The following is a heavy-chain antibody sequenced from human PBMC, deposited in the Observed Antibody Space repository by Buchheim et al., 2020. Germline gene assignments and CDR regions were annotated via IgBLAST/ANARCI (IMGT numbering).Heavy chain of an antibody. CDR1: GFTFSSYS. Sequence: EVQLVESGGGLVKPGGSLRLSCAASGFTFSSYSMNWVRQAPGKGLEWVSSISSSSSYIYYADSVKGRFTISRDNAKNLLYLQMNSLRAEDTAVYYCARAPYYYDSSGQALPTLWGQGTL. J-gene: IGHJ4*02. V-gene: IGHV3-21*01. CDR3: ARAPYYYDSSGQALPTL. CDR2: ISSSSSYI. D-gene: IGHD3-22*01.